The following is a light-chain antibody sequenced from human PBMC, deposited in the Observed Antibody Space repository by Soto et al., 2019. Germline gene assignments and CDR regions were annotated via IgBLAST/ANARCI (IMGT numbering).Light chain of an antibody. CDR2: DAS. CDR3: QQYGSSPIT. J-gene: IGKJ5*01. Sequence: EVVLTQSPGTLSLSPGERATLSCGASQSVSSSYVAWYQHRPGLAPRLLIHDASSRATGIPDRFNATKSGTDFTLTIRRLEPEDAAVYYCQQYGSSPITFGQGTRLEIK. CDR1: QSVSSSY. V-gene: IGKV3D-20*01.